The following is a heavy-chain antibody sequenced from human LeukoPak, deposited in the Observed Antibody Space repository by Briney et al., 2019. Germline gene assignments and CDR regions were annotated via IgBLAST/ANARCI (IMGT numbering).Heavy chain of an antibody. CDR2: ITSSSSHI. J-gene: IGHJ4*02. Sequence: GGSLRLSCAASGFSFSSYSMNCVRQAPGKGLEWVSTITSSSSHIYYADSVKGRFTISRDNAKNSLYLQMNSLRAEDTAVYCARGCSDGVCYRDYWGQGTPVTVSS. CDR3: ARGCSDGVCYRDY. CDR1: GFSFSSYS. V-gene: IGHV3-21*01. D-gene: IGHD2-8*01.